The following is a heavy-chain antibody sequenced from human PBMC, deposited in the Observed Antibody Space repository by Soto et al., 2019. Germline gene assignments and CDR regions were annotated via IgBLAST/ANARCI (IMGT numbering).Heavy chain of an antibody. J-gene: IGHJ4*02. D-gene: IGHD2-2*01. V-gene: IGHV4-59*01. Sequence: QVQLQESGPGLVKPSETLSLTCTVSGGSISSYYWSWIRQPPGKGLEWIGYIYYSGSTNYNPSLKSRVTISVDTSKNQFSLKLSSVTAADTAVYYCARGYQLLRGWGQGTLVTVSS. CDR3: ARGYQLLRG. CDR1: GGSISSYY. CDR2: IYYSGST.